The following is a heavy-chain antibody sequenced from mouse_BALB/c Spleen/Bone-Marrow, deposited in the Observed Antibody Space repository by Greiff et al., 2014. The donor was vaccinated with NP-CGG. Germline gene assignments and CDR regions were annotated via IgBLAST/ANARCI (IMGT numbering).Heavy chain of an antibody. V-gene: IGHV1S22*01. J-gene: IGHJ4*01. Sequence: LQQSGSELVRPGASVKLSCKASGYTFTSYWMHWVKQRHGQGLEWIGNIYPGSGSTNYDEKFKSKGTLTVDTSSSTAYMHLXSLTSEDSAVYYCTRGYYPYYYAMDYWGQGTSVTVSS. CDR2: IYPGSGST. CDR3: TRGYYPYYYAMDY. CDR1: GYTFTSYW. D-gene: IGHD2-3*01.